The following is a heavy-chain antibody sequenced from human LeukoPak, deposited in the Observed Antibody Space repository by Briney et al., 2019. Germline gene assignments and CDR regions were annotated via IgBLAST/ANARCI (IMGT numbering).Heavy chain of an antibody. Sequence: ASVKVSCKASGYTFTVYYVHWVRQAPGQGLEWMGWINPNSGGANFAQSFQGRVTMTTDTSIGTAYMELSRLKSDDTAVYYCARAASNSWTYYFDYWGQGTLVTVSS. CDR3: ARAASNSWTYYFDY. D-gene: IGHD6-13*01. CDR2: INPNSGGA. CDR1: GYTFTVYY. J-gene: IGHJ4*02. V-gene: IGHV1-2*02.